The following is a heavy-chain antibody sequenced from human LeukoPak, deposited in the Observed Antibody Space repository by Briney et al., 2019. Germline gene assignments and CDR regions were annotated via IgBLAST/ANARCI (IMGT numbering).Heavy chain of an antibody. V-gene: IGHV3-7*01. J-gene: IGHJ4*02. D-gene: IGHD4-23*01. CDR1: GFTFSDYW. CDR2: IRQDDSEK. CDR3: AKDRKVATSDRRFNY. Sequence: GGSLRLSCAASGFTFSDYWMMWVRQAPGKGLEWVGNIRQDDSEKNYVDSVKGRFTISRDNAKSSLYLQMNSLRAEDTAIYSCAKDRKVATSDRRFNYWGQGTLVTVSS.